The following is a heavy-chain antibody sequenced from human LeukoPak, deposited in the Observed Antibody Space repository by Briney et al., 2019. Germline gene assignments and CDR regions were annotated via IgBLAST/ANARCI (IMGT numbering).Heavy chain of an antibody. CDR2: IKSKTGGGTT. CDR3: TTSYAFIVVVPAA. J-gene: IGHJ4*02. D-gene: IGHD2-2*01. CDR1: GFTFSNAW. V-gene: IGHV3-15*01. Sequence: GGSLRLSCAASGFTFSNAWMSWVRQAPGKGLEWVGRIKSKTGGGTTDYAAPVKGRFTISRDDSKNTLYLQMNSLKTEDTAVYYCTTSYAFIVVVPAAWGQGTLVTVSS.